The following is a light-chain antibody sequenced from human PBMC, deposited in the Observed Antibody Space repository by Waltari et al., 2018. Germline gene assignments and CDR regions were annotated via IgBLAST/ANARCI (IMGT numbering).Light chain of an antibody. CDR2: DVS. Sequence: QSALTQPPPLSGSPGQSITIPCTGTRSDVGGYNDVPWYQQHPGKAPKLMIYDVSKRPSGVSNRFSGSKSGNTASLTISGLQAEDEADYYCSSYTSSSTVGVFGTGTKVTVL. J-gene: IGLJ1*01. CDR1: RSDVGGYND. V-gene: IGLV2-14*03. CDR3: SSYTSSSTVGV.